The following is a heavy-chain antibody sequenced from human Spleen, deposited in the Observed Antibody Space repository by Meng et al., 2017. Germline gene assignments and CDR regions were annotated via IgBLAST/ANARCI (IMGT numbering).Heavy chain of an antibody. J-gene: IGHJ4*02. Sequence: VQLQRWCSGLWKPSATLSLPCAVYGGSFSGYYWSRIRQPPGKGLEWIGEINHSGSTNYNPSLKSQVTISVDTSKNQFSLKLSSVTAADTAVYYCARTWYGSGSYYKGGFDYWGQGTLVTVSS. CDR3: ARTWYGSGSYYKGGFDY. CDR1: GGSFSGYY. D-gene: IGHD3-10*01. V-gene: IGHV4-34*01. CDR2: INHSGST.